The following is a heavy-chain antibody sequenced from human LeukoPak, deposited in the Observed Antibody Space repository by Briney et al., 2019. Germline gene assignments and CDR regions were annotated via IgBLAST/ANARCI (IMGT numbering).Heavy chain of an antibody. D-gene: IGHD3-10*01. CDR1: GFTFSSYG. V-gene: IGHV3-23*01. Sequence: PGGSLRLSCAASGFTFSSYGMSWVRQAPGKGLEWVSAISGSGGSTYYADSVKGRFTISRDNSKNTLYLQMNSLRAEDTAVYYCAKVHLMNLYYYGSGSYPGYWGQGTLVTVSS. J-gene: IGHJ4*02. CDR2: ISGSGGST. CDR3: AKVHLMNLYYYGSGSYPGY.